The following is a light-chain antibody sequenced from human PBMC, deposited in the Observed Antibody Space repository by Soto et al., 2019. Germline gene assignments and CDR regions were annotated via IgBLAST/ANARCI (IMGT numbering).Light chain of an antibody. Sequence: DIQMTQSPSTLSASVGDRVTITCRASQSISSWLAWYQQKPGKAPKLLIYDASSLESGVPSRFSGSGSGTDFTLTISSLEPEDFAVYYCQQRRSWPPTITFGQGTRLEI. CDR3: QQRRSWPPTIT. CDR1: QSISSW. J-gene: IGKJ5*01. V-gene: IGKV1-5*01. CDR2: DAS.